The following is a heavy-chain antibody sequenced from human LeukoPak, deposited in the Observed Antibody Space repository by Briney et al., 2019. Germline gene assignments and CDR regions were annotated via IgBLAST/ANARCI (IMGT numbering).Heavy chain of an antibody. CDR1: GFTFSSYS. Sequence: GGSLRLSCAASGFTFSSYSMNWVRQAPGKGLEWVSYISSSSSTIYYADSVKGRFTISRDNAKNSLYLQMNSLRDEDTAVYYCARGLVVVAATPVDDWGQGTLVTVSS. J-gene: IGHJ4*02. V-gene: IGHV3-48*02. CDR2: ISSSSSTI. CDR3: ARGLVVVAATPVDD. D-gene: IGHD2-15*01.